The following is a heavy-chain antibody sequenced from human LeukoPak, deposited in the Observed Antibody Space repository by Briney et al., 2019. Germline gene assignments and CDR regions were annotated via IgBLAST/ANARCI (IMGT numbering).Heavy chain of an antibody. V-gene: IGHV3-23*01. J-gene: IGHJ6*02. Sequence: GGSLRLSCAASGFTFSSYAMSWVRQAPGKGLEWVSAISGSGGSTYYADSVKGRFTISRDNSKNTLYLQMNSLRAEDTAVYYCARDLGIAAAGTVYYYYYGMDVWGQGTTVTVSS. D-gene: IGHD6-13*01. CDR3: ARDLGIAAAGTVYYYYYGMDV. CDR2: ISGSGGST. CDR1: GFTFSSYA.